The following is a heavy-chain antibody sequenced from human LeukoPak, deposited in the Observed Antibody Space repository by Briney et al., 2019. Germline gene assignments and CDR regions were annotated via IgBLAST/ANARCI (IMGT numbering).Heavy chain of an antibody. V-gene: IGHV1-8*03. CDR3: ARGPGWELLKGPRGYYYYMDV. J-gene: IGHJ6*03. CDR2: MNPNSGNT. D-gene: IGHD1-26*01. CDR1: GYTFTSYD. Sequence: GASVKVSCKASGYTFTSYDINWVRQATGQGLEWMGWMNPNSGNTGYAQKFQGRVTITRNTSISTAYMELSSLRSEDTAVYYCARGPGWELLKGPRGYYYYMDVWGKGTTVTVSS.